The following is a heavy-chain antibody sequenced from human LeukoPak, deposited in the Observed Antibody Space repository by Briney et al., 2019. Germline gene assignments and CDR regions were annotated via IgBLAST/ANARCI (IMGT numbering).Heavy chain of an antibody. J-gene: IGHJ4*02. V-gene: IGHV1-2*02. CDR2: INPNTGGT. Sequence: ASVKVSCKASGYTFTVYYMYWVRQAPGQGLEWMGWINPNTGGTNSAQKFQGRVTMTRDTSISTAYMELKRLSSDDTAVYFCAREGFCTGSKCPAEYWGQGTLVTVSS. CDR1: GYTFTVYY. D-gene: IGHD2-8*02. CDR3: AREGFCTGSKCPAEY.